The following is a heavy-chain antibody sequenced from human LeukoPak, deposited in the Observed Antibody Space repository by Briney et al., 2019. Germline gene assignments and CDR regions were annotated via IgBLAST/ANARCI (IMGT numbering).Heavy chain of an antibody. CDR1: GFTSSSYG. J-gene: IGHJ4*02. V-gene: IGHV3-30*02. Sequence: PGGSLRLSCAASGFTSSSYGMHWVRQAPGKGLEWVAFIRYDGNNKNYADSVKGRFTISRYNSKNTLYLQMNSLRAEDTAVYYCANVAGVSSGAFYYWGQGTLGTVSS. D-gene: IGHD3-22*01. CDR2: IRYDGNNK. CDR3: ANVAGVSSGAFYY.